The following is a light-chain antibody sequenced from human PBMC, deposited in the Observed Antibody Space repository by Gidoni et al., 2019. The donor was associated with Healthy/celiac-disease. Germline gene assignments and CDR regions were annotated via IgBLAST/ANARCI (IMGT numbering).Light chain of an antibody. J-gene: IGKJ1*01. CDR2: GAS. V-gene: IGKV3-20*01. CDR3: QQYGSSPRT. CDR1: QSVSSSY. Sequence: DIVLTLSPGTLSLSPGERATLSCRASQSVSSSYLAWYQQKPGQAPRLLIDGASSRATGIPDRFRSSGSGTDFTLTISRLEAEDVAVYYWQQYGSSPRTFGQGTKVEIK.